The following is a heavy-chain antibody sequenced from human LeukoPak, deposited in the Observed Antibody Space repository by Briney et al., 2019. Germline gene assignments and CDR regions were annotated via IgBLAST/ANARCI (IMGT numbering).Heavy chain of an antibody. CDR1: GGSISSSSYY. D-gene: IGHD3-22*01. CDR3: ARGYYYDSGGYD. V-gene: IGHV4-39*07. Sequence: PSETLSLTCTVSGGSISSSSYYWGWIRQPPGKGLKWIGSIYYSGSTYYNPSLKSRVTISVDTSKNQFSLKLSSVTAADTAVYYCARGYYYDSGGYDWGQGTLDTVSS. CDR2: IYYSGST. J-gene: IGHJ4*02.